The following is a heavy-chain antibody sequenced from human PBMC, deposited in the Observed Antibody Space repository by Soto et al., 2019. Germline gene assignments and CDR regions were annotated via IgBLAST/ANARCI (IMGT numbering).Heavy chain of an antibody. CDR3: ARKGGYQYYGMDV. CDR2: IIPILGIA. D-gene: IGHD3-16*01. Sequence: QVQLVQSGAEVKKPGSSVKVSCKASGGTFSSYTISWVRQAPGQGLEWMGRIIPILGIANYAQKFQGRVTITADKSTSTAYMELSSLRSEDTAVYYCARKGGYQYYGMDVWGQGTTVTVSS. V-gene: IGHV1-69*02. J-gene: IGHJ6*02. CDR1: GGTFSSYT.